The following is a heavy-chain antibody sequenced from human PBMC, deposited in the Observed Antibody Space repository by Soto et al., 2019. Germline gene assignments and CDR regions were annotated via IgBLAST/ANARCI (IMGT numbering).Heavy chain of an antibody. D-gene: IGHD6-13*01. V-gene: IGHV4-39*01. CDR3: ASQQLVHYYYGMDV. CDR2: IYYSGST. J-gene: IGHJ6*02. Sequence: QLQLQESGPGLVKPSETLSLTCTVSGGSISSSSYYWGWIRQPPGKGLEWIGSIYYSGSTYYNPSLKSRVTISVDTSKHPFSLKLSSVTAADTAVYYCASQQLVHYYYGMDVWGQGTTVTVSS. CDR1: GGSISSSSYY.